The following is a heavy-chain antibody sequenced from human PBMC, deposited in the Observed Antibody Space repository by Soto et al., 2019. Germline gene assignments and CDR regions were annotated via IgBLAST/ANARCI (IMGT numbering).Heavy chain of an antibody. D-gene: IGHD6-13*01. CDR1: GGSFSGYY. V-gene: IGHV4-34*01. CDR2: INHSGST. J-gene: IGHJ6*02. Sequence: SETLSLTCAVYGGSFSGYYLSWIRQPPGKGLEWIGEINHSGSTNYNPSLKSRVTISVDTSKNQFSLKLSSVTAADTAVYYCARLAAARYYYYYGMDVWGQGTTVTVYS. CDR3: ARLAAARYYYYYGMDV.